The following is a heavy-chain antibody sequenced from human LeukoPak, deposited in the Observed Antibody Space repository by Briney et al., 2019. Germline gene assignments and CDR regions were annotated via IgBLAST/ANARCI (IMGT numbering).Heavy chain of an antibody. D-gene: IGHD2-15*01. CDR1: GGSISRYY. Sequence: PADPLSLTCTVSGGSISRYYGSWIRQPAGKGLEWIGRIYTSGSPNHNPSLKSRVTMSVDTSKNQFSLKLSSVPAADTAVYYCARDFEYCSGGSCSYVDDWGQGTLVTVSS. CDR2: IYTSGSP. CDR3: ARDFEYCSGGSCSYVDD. J-gene: IGHJ4*02. V-gene: IGHV4-4*07.